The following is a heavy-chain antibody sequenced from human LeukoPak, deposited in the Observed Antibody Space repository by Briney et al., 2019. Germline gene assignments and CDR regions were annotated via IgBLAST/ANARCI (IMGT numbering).Heavy chain of an antibody. Sequence: GASVKVSCKASGYTFTSYYMHWVRQAPGQGLEWMGWINPNSGGTNYAQKFQGRVTMTRDTSISTAYMELSRLRSDDTAVYYCARDSYCSSTSCYWVYWGQGTLVTVSS. CDR2: INPNSGGT. V-gene: IGHV1-2*02. J-gene: IGHJ4*02. CDR1: GYTFTSYY. D-gene: IGHD2-2*01. CDR3: ARDSYCSSTSCYWVY.